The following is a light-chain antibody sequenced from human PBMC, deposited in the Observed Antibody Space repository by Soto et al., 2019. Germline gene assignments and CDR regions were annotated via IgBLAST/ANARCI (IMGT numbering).Light chain of an antibody. CDR3: QSYDSTLIAWV. CDR2: GDV. J-gene: IGLJ3*02. V-gene: IGLV1-40*01. Sequence: QPVLTQPPSVSGAPGQRVTISCTGTTSNIGAVSDVHWYQQLPGTAPKLLIYGDVNRPSGVPDRFSGSKSGSSASLAIAGLQAEDEAEYYCQSYDSTLIAWVFGGGTKLTVL. CDR1: TSNIGAVSD.